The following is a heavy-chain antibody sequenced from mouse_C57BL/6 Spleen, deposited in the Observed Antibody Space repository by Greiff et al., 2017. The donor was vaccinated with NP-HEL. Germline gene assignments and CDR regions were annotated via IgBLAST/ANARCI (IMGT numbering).Heavy chain of an antibody. Sequence: VQLQESGAELAKPGASVKLSCKASGYTFTSYWMHWVKQRPGQGLEWIGYINPSSGYTKYNQKFKDKATLTADKSSSTAYMQLSSLTYEDSAVYYCARGRRFTTVVAPYYAMDYWGQGTSVTVSS. V-gene: IGHV1-7*01. J-gene: IGHJ4*01. CDR2: INPSSGYT. CDR1: GYTFTSYW. CDR3: ARGRRFTTVVAPYYAMDY. D-gene: IGHD1-1*01.